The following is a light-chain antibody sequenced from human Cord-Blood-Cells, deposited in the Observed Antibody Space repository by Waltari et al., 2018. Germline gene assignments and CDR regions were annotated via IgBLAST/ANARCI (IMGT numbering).Light chain of an antibody. J-gene: IGKJ3*01. CDR3: QQRSNWPPFT. Sequence: DIGLPQSPATLFLSPGERTTLSCRDSQSVSSSLAWYQQKPGQAPRLLIYDASNRATGIPARFSGRGSGTDFTLTISSLEPEDFAVDYCQQRSNWPPFTFGPGTKVDIK. CDR1: QSVSSS. V-gene: IGKV3-11*01. CDR2: DAS.